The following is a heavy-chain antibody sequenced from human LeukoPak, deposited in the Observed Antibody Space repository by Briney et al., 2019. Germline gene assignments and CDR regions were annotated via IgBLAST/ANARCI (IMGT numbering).Heavy chain of an antibody. V-gene: IGHV3-23*01. CDR2: ISGSGGST. D-gene: IGHD1-26*01. CDR1: GLTFSSYA. J-gene: IGHJ6*03. Sequence: PGGSLRLSCAASGLTFSSYAMSWVRQAPGKGLEWVSAISGSGGSTYYADSVKGRFTISRDNSKNTLYLQMNSLRAEDTAVYYCAKGASQSYYYYYMDVWGKGTTVTVSS. CDR3: AKGASQSYYYYYMDV.